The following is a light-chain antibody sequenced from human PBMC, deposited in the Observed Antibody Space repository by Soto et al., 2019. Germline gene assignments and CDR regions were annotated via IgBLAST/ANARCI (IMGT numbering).Light chain of an antibody. J-gene: IGKJ1*01. CDR3: QQYGNSPWT. V-gene: IGKV3-20*01. Sequence: EIVLTQSPCTLSFSPLERFTLSCRASQRFGSSNLAWYQQKPGQAPRLLIYSTSSRATGIPDRFSGSGSGTDFTLTISRLEPEDFAVYYCQQYGNSPWTFGQGTKVDIK. CDR1: QRFGSSN. CDR2: STS.